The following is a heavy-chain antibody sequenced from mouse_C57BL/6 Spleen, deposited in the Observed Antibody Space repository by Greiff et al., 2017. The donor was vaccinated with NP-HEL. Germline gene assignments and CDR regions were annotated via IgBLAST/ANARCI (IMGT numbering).Heavy chain of an antibody. V-gene: IGHV5-4*01. J-gene: IGHJ4*01. CDR3: ARDQLRLHAMDY. CDR2: ISDGGSYT. D-gene: IGHD3-2*02. Sequence: EVMLVESGGGLVKPGGSLKLSCAASGFTFSSYAMSWVRQTPEKRLEWVATISDGGSYTYYPDNVQGRFTISRDNAKNNLYLQMSHLKSEDTAMYYCARDQLRLHAMDYWGQGTSVTVSS. CDR1: GFTFSSYA.